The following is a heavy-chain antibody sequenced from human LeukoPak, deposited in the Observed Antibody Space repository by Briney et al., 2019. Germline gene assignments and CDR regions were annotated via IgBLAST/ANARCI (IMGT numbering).Heavy chain of an antibody. CDR2: INPNSGGT. J-gene: IGHJ5*02. V-gene: IGHV1-2*04. CDR1: GYTFTGYY. D-gene: IGHD2-2*02. CDR3: ARGLGYCSSTSCYRAGTWFDP. Sequence: GASVKVSCKASGYTFTGYYMHWVRQAPGQGLEWMGWINPNSGGTNYAQKFQGWVTMTRDTSISTAYMELSRLRSDDTAVYYCARGLGYCSSTSCYRAGTWFDPWGQGTLVTVSS.